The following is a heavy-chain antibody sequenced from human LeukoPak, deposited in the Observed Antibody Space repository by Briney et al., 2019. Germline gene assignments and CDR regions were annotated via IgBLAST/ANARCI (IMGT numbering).Heavy chain of an antibody. V-gene: IGHV4-59*08. Sequence: SQTLSLTCTVSGGSISSYYWSWIRQPPGKGLEWIGYIYYSGSTNYNPSLKSRVTISVDTPKNQFSLKLSSVTAADTAVYYCARRARRDGYTWGDYYYYYGMDVWGQGTTVTVSS. CDR2: IYYSGST. CDR3: ARRARRDGYTWGDYYYYYGMDV. D-gene: IGHD5-24*01. CDR1: GGSISSYY. J-gene: IGHJ6*02.